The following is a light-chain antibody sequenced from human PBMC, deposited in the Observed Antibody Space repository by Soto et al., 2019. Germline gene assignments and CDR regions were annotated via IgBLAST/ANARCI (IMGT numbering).Light chain of an antibody. Sequence: QSALTQPRSVSGSPGQSVTISGTETRSDVGGYNYVAWYQQHPGKAPKLMIYDVIKRPSGVPDRFSGSKSGNTASLTISGLQAEDEADYYCCSYAGSYTWVFGGGTKVTVL. CDR1: RSDVGGYNY. CDR3: CSYAGSYTWV. CDR2: DVI. J-gene: IGLJ3*02. V-gene: IGLV2-11*02.